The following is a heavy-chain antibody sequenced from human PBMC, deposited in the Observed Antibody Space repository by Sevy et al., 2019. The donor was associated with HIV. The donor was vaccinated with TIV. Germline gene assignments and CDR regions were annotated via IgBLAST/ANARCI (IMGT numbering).Heavy chain of an antibody. D-gene: IGHD3-22*01. Sequence: GGSLRLSCAVSGFMFDAYAMHWVRQSPGKGLEWVSSIGWNGENMGYADFVKGRFTISRDNAKKSLYLQMNGLRVEDTALFYCVKGMDSAGKYVNFDSWGQGTLVTVSS. CDR2: IGWNGENM. V-gene: IGHV3-9*01. CDR3: VKGMDSAGKYVNFDS. CDR1: GFMFDAYA. J-gene: IGHJ4*02.